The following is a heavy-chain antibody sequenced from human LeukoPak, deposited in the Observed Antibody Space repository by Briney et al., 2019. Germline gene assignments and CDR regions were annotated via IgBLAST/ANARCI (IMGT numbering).Heavy chain of an antibody. CDR3: ARDTGPILTGYYEGVGYCDL. CDR1: GFTFSDHY. V-gene: IGHV3-11*01. D-gene: IGHD3-9*01. Sequence: KPGGSLTLSCAASGFTFSDHYMSWIRQAPGKGLEWVSYISSSGSTIYYAHSVKGRFTISRDNAKNSLYLQMNSLRAEDTAVYYCARDTGPILTGYYEGVGYCDLWGRGTLVTVSS. CDR2: ISSSGSTI. J-gene: IGHJ2*01.